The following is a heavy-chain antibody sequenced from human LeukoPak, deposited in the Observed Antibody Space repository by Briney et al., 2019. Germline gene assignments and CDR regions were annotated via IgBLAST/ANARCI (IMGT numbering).Heavy chain of an antibody. CDR1: GYTITGYY. J-gene: IGHJ6*02. Sequence: ASVKVSCKASGYTITGYYMHWVRQAPGQGLEWMGWLNPNSGGTNYAQKFQGRVTMTRDTSISTAYMELSRLRSDDTAVYYCAREYGGRPYYYYGMDVWGQGATVTVSS. CDR3: AREYGGRPYYYYGMDV. V-gene: IGHV1-2*02. CDR2: LNPNSGGT. D-gene: IGHD4-23*01.